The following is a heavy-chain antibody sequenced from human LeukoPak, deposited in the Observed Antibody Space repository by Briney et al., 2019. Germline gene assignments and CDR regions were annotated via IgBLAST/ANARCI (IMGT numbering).Heavy chain of an antibody. CDR1: GFVFSTYW. CDR3: ARGGNGYAFSHGNWFDP. J-gene: IGHJ5*02. Sequence: GGSLRLSCAASGFVFSTYWMSWVRQAPGKGLEWVARIKQDGSEKYYVDSVKGRFTISRDNGKNSLYLQMNTLRAEDTSLYYCARGGNGYAFSHGNWFDPWGQGTLVTVSS. D-gene: IGHD5-12*01. V-gene: IGHV3-7*01. CDR2: IKQDGSEK.